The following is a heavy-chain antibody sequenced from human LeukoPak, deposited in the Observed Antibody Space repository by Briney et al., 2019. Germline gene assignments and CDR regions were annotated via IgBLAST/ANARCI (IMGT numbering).Heavy chain of an antibody. V-gene: IGHV1-18*01. Sequence: ASVKVSCKASGSTFTNHGFSWVRQAPGQGLEWMGWISTYNGDTNYAQNLPGRVTMTTDTSTSTAYMEMRSLRSDDTAVYYCARDCSSTSCYNVYWGQGTLVTVSS. D-gene: IGHD2-2*02. J-gene: IGHJ4*02. CDR3: ARDCSSTSCYNVY. CDR2: ISTYNGDT. CDR1: GSTFTNHG.